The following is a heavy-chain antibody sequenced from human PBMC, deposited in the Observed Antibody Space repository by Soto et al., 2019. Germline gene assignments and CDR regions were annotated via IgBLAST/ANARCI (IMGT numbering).Heavy chain of an antibody. J-gene: IGHJ5*02. CDR3: VRTIGWLDP. CDR2: TYYRSKWYK. V-gene: IGHV6-1*01. Sequence: SQTLSLTCAISGDSVSSNSAAWNWIRQSPSRGLEWLGRTYYRSKWYKEYAASVRSRITINPDASKNQFSLQLNSVSPEDTAVYYCVRTIGWLDPWGQGTLVTVSS. CDR1: GDSVSSNSAA. D-gene: IGHD1-26*01.